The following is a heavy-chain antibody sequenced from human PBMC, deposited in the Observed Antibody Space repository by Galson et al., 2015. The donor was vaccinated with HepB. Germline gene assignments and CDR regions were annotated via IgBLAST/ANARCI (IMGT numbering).Heavy chain of an antibody. V-gene: IGHV3-23*01. CDR2: ISGSGGST. J-gene: IGHJ4*02. D-gene: IGHD4-17*01. Sequence: SLRLSCAASGFTFSSYAMSWVRQAPGKGLEWVSAISGSGGSTYYADSVKGRFTISRDNSKNTLYLQMNSLRAEDTAVYYCAKTRKGTTVTDYWGQGTLVTVSS. CDR3: AKTRKGTTVTDY. CDR1: GFTFSSYA.